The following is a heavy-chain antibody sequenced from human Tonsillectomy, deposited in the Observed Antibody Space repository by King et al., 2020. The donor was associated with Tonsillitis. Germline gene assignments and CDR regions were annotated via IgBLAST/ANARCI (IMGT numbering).Heavy chain of an antibody. Sequence: VQLVESGGGVVQPGRSLRLSCAASGFTFSSYVMHWVRQAPCKGLDGVSVIWYDGSNKYNADSLKGRFTISRDNSKNTLNLPMNSLIAEEMAVYYCAATYYYDSSGYYCGYFDYWGQGTLVTVSS. J-gene: IGHJ4*02. CDR1: GFTFSSYV. V-gene: IGHV3-33*01. CDR2: IWYDGSNK. D-gene: IGHD3-22*01. CDR3: AATYYYDSSGYYCGYFDY.